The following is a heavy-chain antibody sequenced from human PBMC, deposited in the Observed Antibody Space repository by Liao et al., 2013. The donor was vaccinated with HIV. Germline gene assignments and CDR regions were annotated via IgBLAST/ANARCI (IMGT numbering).Heavy chain of an antibody. V-gene: IGHV4-59*12. D-gene: IGHD6-13*01. J-gene: IGHJ4*02. CDR2: IYYSGAT. Sequence: QVQLQESGPGLVKPSETLSLTCTVSGGSISSYYWSWIRQPPGKGLDWIGYIYYSGATYYNPSLKSRLTMSVDTSKNQFSLKLSSVTAADTAVYFCARDRSWDFDYWGQGTLVTVSS. CDR1: GGSISSYY. CDR3: ARDRSWDFDY.